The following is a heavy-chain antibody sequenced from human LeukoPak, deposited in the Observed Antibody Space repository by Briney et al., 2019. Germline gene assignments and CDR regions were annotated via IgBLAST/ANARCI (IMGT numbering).Heavy chain of an antibody. V-gene: IGHV1-8*01. D-gene: IGHD2-2*01. CDR3: ARVDCSSTSCYPDY. J-gene: IGHJ4*02. CDR1: GYTFTSYD. Sequence: GASVKVSCKASGYTFTSYDINWVRQATGQGVEWMGWMNPNSGNTGYAQKFQGRVTMTRNTSISTAYMELSSLRSEDTAVYYCARVDCSSTSCYPDYWGQGTLVTVSS. CDR2: MNPNSGNT.